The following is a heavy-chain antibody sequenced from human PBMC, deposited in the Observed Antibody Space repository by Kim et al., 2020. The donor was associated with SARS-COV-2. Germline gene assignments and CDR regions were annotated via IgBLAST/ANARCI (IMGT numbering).Heavy chain of an antibody. D-gene: IGHD6-19*01. CDR1: GFTFGDNP. V-gene: IGHV3-49*04. CDR3: VRVIHGSGWFGDRGF. Sequence: GGSLRLSCTTSGFTFGDNPMTWVRQAPGKGLEWVGFIRTKTFGGTASYAASVKGRFTISRDDSKSIAYLEMNSLKTEDTGLYYCVRVIHGSGWFGDRGFWGQGTRVTVSS. CDR2: IRTKTFGGTA. J-gene: IGHJ4*02.